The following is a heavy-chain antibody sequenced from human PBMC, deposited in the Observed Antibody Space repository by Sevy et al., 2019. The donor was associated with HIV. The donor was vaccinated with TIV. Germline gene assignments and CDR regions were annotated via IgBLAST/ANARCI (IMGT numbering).Heavy chain of an antibody. CDR2: IRSKAYGGTT. CDR3: SRDMSYFDGSGFYDY. Sequence: GGSLRLSCTTSGFTFGDYAMSWFRRAPGKGLEWVGFIRSKAYGGTTEYAASVKGRFTISRDDSKSIAYLQVNSLKTEDTAVYYCSRDMSYFDGSGFYDYWGQGTLVTVSS. J-gene: IGHJ4*02. CDR1: GFTFGDYA. V-gene: IGHV3-49*03. D-gene: IGHD3-22*01.